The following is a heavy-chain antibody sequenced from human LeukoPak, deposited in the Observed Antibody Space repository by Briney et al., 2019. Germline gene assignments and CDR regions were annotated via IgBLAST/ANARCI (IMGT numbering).Heavy chain of an antibody. Sequence: ASVKVSCKASGYTFTSYGISWVRQAPGQGLEWLGWISTYNGDPKYAQKVQGRVTMSTDTSTSTAYMELRSLRSDDTAVYYCARDAVVGATFRGAFFYWFDPWGQGTLVTVSS. J-gene: IGHJ5*02. CDR1: GYTFTSYG. D-gene: IGHD1-26*01. CDR3: ARDAVVGATFRGAFFYWFDP. CDR2: ISTYNGDP. V-gene: IGHV1-18*01.